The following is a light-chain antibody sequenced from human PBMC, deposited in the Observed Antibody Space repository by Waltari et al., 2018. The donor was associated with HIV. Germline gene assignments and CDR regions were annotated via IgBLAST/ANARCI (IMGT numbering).Light chain of an antibody. Sequence: DIVMTQSPLALVVTPGESASISCRSSRSLLETNGYHFLQWYVQKPGQSPQLLMFLTSKRASGVPERFSGSGSGTDFTLRISSVEAEDVGVYFCMQALQRPLTFGGRTKVEIK. V-gene: IGKV2-28*01. CDR1: RSLLETNGYHF. J-gene: IGKJ4*01. CDR2: LTS. CDR3: MQALQRPLT.